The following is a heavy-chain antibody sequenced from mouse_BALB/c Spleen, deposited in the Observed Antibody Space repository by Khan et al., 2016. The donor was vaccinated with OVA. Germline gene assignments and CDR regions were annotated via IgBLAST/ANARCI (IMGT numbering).Heavy chain of an antibody. Sequence: EVQLVESGGGLVQPGGSRKLSCVASGFTFSSFGMHWVRQAPEKGLEWVAYISGDSNTIYYTDTVMGRFTISRDNPKNTLFLQMTSLRSEDMAMYYGARSYFYGYYFDQWGQGTTLTVSS. V-gene: IGHV5-17*02. D-gene: IGHD1-1*01. CDR2: ISGDSNTI. CDR3: ARSYFYGYYFDQ. J-gene: IGHJ2*01. CDR1: GFTFSSFG.